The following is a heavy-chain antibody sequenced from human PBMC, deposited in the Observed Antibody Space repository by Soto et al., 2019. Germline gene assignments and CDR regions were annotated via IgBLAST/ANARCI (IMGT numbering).Heavy chain of an antibody. CDR2: VYYSASTNYNPSL. Sequence: SETLSLTCTASGFTISSYYWSWIRQPPGKGLEWIGYVYYSASTNYNPSLNYNRSLKSRVTISLDTSKNQYSLRLSSVTAADTAVYYCARHKRSYYYDSSGYYFEYWGQGTLVNVSS. CDR1: GFTISSYY. D-gene: IGHD3-22*01. V-gene: IGHV4-59*08. J-gene: IGHJ4*02. CDR3: ARHKRSYYYDSSGYYFEY.